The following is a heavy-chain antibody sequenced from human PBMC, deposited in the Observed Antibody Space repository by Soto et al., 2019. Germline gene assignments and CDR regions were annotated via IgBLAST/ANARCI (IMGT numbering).Heavy chain of an antibody. CDR2: IYYSGST. CDR1: GGSISSSSYY. D-gene: IGHD3-3*02. V-gene: IGHV4-39*01. J-gene: IGHJ5*02. CDR3: ASPKIAFYNWFDP. Sequence: SETLSLTCTVSGGSISSSSYYWGWIRQPPGKGLEWIGSIYYSGSTYYNPSLKSRVTISVDTSKNQFSLKLSSVTAADTAVYYCASPKIAFYNWFDPWGQGTMVTVSS.